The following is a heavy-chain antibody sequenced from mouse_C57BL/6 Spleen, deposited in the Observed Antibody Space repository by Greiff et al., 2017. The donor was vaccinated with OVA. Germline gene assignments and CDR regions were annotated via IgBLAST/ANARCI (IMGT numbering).Heavy chain of an antibody. CDR2: ISNGGGST. CDR1: GFTFSDYY. D-gene: IGHD2-4*01. CDR3: ARHVDYDGYFDV. J-gene: IGHJ1*03. V-gene: IGHV5-12*01. Sequence: EVMLVESGGGLVQPGGSLKLSCAASGFTFSDYYMYWVRQTPEKRLEWVAYISNGGGSTYYPDTVKGRFTISRDNAKNTLYLQMSRLKSEDTAMYYCARHVDYDGYFDVWGTGTTVTGSS.